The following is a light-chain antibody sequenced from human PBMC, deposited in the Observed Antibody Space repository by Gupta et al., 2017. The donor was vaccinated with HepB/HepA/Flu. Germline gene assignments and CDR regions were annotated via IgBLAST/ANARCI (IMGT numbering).Light chain of an antibody. V-gene: IGLV4-69*02. CDR2: MLSDGNY. CDR1: SGHSDYA. Sequence: QLVLPQSPPASPSLGAPFKLTCTLSSGHSDYAIAWHQRQPETGPRPMMMMLSDGNYTKGSGIPDCFSGARSGADPHTTISSLQSDEDAYYYCQNWGAGIVVCGGGNKMTVL. CDR3: QNWGAGIVV. J-gene: IGLJ2*01.